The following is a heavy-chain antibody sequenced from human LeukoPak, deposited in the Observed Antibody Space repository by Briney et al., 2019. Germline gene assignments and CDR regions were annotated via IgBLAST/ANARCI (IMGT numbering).Heavy chain of an antibody. CDR3: ARTALGLDC. D-gene: IGHD1-26*01. Sequence: SETLSLTCAVYGGSFSGYYWSWIRQPPGKGLEWIGEINHSGSTNYNPSLKSRVTISVDTSKNQFSLKLSSVTAADTAVYYCARTALGLDCWGQGTLVTVSS. CDR2: INHSGST. CDR1: GGSFSGYY. V-gene: IGHV4-34*01. J-gene: IGHJ4*02.